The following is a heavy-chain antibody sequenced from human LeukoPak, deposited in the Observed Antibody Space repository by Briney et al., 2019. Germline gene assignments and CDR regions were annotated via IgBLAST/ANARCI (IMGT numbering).Heavy chain of an antibody. D-gene: IGHD3-10*01. CDR2: FDAEDGET. Sequence: ASVKVSCKVSGYTLTELSMHWVRQAPGKGLEWMGGFDAEDGETIYAQKFQGRVTMTEDTSTDTAYMELSSLRSEDTAVYYCARGRGSGSYYSDYYYYYGMDVWGQGTTVTVSS. CDR3: ARGRGSGSYYSDYYYYYGMDV. J-gene: IGHJ6*02. V-gene: IGHV1-24*01. CDR1: GYTLTELS.